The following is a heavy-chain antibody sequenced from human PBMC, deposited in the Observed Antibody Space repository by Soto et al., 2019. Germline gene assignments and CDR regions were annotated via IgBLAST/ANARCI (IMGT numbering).Heavy chain of an antibody. Sequence: GASVKVSCKASGYTFTGYYMHWVRQAPGQGLEWMGWINPNSGGTNYAQKFQGWVTMTRDTSISTAYMELSRLRSDGTAVYYCARANYYDSSGARYYGMDVWGQGTTVTVSS. V-gene: IGHV1-2*04. CDR3: ARANYYDSSGARYYGMDV. CDR2: INPNSGGT. CDR1: GYTFTGYY. J-gene: IGHJ6*02. D-gene: IGHD3-22*01.